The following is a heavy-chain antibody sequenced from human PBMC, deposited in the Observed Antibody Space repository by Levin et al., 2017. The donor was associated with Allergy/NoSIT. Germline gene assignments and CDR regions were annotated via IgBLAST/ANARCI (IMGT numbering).Heavy chain of an antibody. J-gene: IGHJ3*02. CDR3: ASDLSGYSYDDDAFDI. CDR2: IYSGGST. D-gene: IGHD5-18*01. CDR1: GFTVSSNY. Sequence: GGSLRLSCAASGFTVSSNYMSWVHQAPGKGLEWVSVIYSGGSTYYADSVKGRFTISRDNSKNTLYLQMNSLRAEDTAVYYCASDLSGYSYDDDAFDIWGQGTMVTVSS. V-gene: IGHV3-66*01.